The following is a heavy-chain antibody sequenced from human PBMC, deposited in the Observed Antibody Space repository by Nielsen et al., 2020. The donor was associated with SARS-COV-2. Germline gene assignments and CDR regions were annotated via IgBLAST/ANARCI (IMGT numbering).Heavy chain of an antibody. CDR1: GGSISSYY. CDR2: IYYSGST. V-gene: IGHV4-59*01. D-gene: IGHD5-12*01. Sequence: GPLRLSCTVSGGSISSYYWSWIRQPPGKGLEWIGYIYYSGSTNYNPSLKSRVTISVDTSKNQFSLKLSSVTAADTAVYYCARLAPYYYYMDVWGKGTTVTVSS. CDR3: ARLAPYYYYMDV. J-gene: IGHJ6*03.